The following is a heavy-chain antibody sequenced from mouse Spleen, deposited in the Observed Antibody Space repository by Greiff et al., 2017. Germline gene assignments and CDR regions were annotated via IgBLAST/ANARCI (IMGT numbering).Heavy chain of an antibody. CDR3: AREEGYGNYFDY. V-gene: IGHV1-20*01. J-gene: IGHJ2*01. D-gene: IGHD1-1*01. CDR1: GYSFTGYF. Sequence: EVKLVESGPELVKPGDSVKISCKASGYSFTGYFMNWVMQSHGKSLEWIGRINPYNGDTFYNQKFKGKATLTVDKSSSTAHMELRSLTSEDSAVYYCAREEGYGNYFDYWGQGTTLTVSS. CDR2: INPYNGDT.